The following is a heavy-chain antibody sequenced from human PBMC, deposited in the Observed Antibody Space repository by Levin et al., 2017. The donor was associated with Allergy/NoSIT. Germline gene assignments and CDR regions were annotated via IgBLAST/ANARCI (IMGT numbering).Heavy chain of an antibody. CDR1: GFTFDDYA. J-gene: IGHJ6*02. V-gene: IGHV3-9*01. D-gene: IGHD3-3*01. CDR2: ISWNSGSI. Sequence: GGSLRLSCAASGFTFDDYAMHWVRQAPGKGLEWVSGISWNSGSIGYADSVKGRFTISRDNAKNSLYLQMNSLRAEDTALYYCAKGDTEWLYYYGMDVWGQGTTVTVSS. CDR3: AKGDTEWLYYYGMDV.